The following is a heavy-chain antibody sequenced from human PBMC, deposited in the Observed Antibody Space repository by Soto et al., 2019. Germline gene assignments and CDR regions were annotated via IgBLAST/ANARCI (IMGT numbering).Heavy chain of an antibody. J-gene: IGHJ6*03. Sequence: GGSLRLSCVASGFSFSSYWMSWVRQAPGKGLEWVANIKEDGSVEYYVDSVKGRFTISRDNAKNSLYLQMKSLSAEDTAVFYCARDRPYCSRTSCSALWGYMDVWGKGTEVTVSS. CDR3: ARDRPYCSRTSCSALWGYMDV. CDR1: GFSFSSYW. CDR2: IKEDGSVE. D-gene: IGHD2-2*01. V-gene: IGHV3-7*01.